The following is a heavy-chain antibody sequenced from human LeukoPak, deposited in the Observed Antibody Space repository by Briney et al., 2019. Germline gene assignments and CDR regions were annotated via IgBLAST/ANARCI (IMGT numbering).Heavy chain of an antibody. CDR1: GGSFRGYY. CDR2: INHSGST. CDR3: ASSGRYRGY. Sequence: PSETLSLTCAVYGGSFRGYYWSWIRQPPGKGLEWIGEINHSGSTTYNPSLKGRVTISVDTSKNQFSLKLNSVTAADTAVYYCASSGRYRGYWGQGTLVTVSS. D-gene: IGHD6-19*01. V-gene: IGHV4-34*01. J-gene: IGHJ4*02.